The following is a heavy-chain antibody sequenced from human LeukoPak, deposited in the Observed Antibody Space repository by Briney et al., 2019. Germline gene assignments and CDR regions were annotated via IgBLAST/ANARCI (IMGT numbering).Heavy chain of an antibody. CDR2: ISAYNGNT. J-gene: IGHJ4*02. V-gene: IGHV1-18*04. CDR1: GYTFTSYY. D-gene: IGHD6-19*01. CDR3: ARDGSIAVAGYYFDY. Sequence: ASVKVSCKASGYTFTSYYMHWVRQAPGQGLEWMGWISAYNGNTNYAQKLQGRVTMTTDTSTSTAYMELRSLRSDDTAVYYCARDGSIAVAGYYFDYWGQGTLVTVSS.